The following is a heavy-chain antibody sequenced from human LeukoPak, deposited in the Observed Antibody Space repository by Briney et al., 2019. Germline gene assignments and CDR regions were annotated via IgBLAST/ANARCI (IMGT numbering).Heavy chain of an antibody. CDR3: ARDPSAGSES. D-gene: IGHD6-25*01. CDR1: GFTFSGRW. V-gene: IGHV3-7*01. J-gene: IGHJ4*02. CDR2: IKPDGSEK. Sequence: GGSLRLSCAASGFTFSGRWTSWVRQAPGKGLEWVANIKPDGSEKNYVDSVKGRFTISRDNAKSSLYLQMNSLRVEDTAVYYCARDPSAGSESWGQGTLVTVSS.